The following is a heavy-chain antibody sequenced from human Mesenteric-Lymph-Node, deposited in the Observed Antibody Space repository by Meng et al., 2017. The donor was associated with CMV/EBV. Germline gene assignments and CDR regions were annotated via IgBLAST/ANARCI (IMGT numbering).Heavy chain of an antibody. CDR3: ARSKRYYDFSD. J-gene: IGHJ4*02. CDR2: ISSSASRI. V-gene: IGHV3-48*03. D-gene: IGHD3-3*01. Sequence: GESLKISCTVSGFTFSSNEMDWVRQAPGKGLEWISSISSSASRIYYADSVKGRFTVSRDNARNSLYLQMNSLRAEDTALYYCARSKRYYDFSDWGQGTLVTVS. CDR1: GFTFSSNE.